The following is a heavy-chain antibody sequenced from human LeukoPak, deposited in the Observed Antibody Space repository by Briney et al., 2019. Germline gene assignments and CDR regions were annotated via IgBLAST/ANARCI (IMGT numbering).Heavy chain of an antibody. J-gene: IGHJ4*02. CDR2: ISYDGSNK. Sequence: GGSLRLSCAASGFTFSDYYMSWIRQAPGKGLEWVAVISYDGSNKYYADSVKGRFTISRDNSKNTLYLQMNSLRAEDTAVYYCANDILTGYPVDYWGQGTLVTVSS. D-gene: IGHD3-9*01. CDR3: ANDILTGYPVDY. CDR1: GFTFSDYY. V-gene: IGHV3-30*18.